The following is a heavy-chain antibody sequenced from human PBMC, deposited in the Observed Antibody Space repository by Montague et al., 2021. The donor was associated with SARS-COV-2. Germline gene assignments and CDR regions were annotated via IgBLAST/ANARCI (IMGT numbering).Heavy chain of an antibody. Sequence: SETLSLTCSVSGGSISSYYWSWIRQSPGKGLEWIGYIFHSGITDYNPSLKSRVTISVDMSKNQFSLQLNSVTAADSAVYYCARTEYNWTDWFDPWGQGTLVIVSS. V-gene: IGHV4-59*13. CDR1: GGSISSYY. CDR3: ARTEYNWTDWFDP. CDR2: IFHSGIT. D-gene: IGHD1-20*01. J-gene: IGHJ5*02.